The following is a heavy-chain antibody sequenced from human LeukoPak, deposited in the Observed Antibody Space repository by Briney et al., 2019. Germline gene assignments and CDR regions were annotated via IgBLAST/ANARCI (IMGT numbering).Heavy chain of an antibody. CDR2: IYSGGST. CDR3: ASELPETRGGYDYVWGSYRY. Sequence: GGSLRLSCAASGFTVSSNYMSWVRQAPGKGLEWVSVIYSGGSTYYADSVKGRFTISRDNSKNTLYLQMNSLRAEDTAVYYCASELPETRGGYDYVWGSYRYWGQGTLVTVSS. D-gene: IGHD3-16*02. V-gene: IGHV3-66*02. CDR1: GFTVSSNY. J-gene: IGHJ4*02.